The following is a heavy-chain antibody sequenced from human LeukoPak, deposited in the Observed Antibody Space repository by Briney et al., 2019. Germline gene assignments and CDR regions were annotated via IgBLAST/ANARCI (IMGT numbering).Heavy chain of an antibody. CDR1: GYSISSGYY. D-gene: IGHD2-2*02. CDR3: ARGPNIVVVPAAISSNGVDP. CDR2: IYHSGST. V-gene: IGHV4-38-2*02. Sequence: SETLSLTCTVSGYSISSGYYWGWIRQPPGKGLEWIGSIYHSGSTYYNPSLKSRVTISVDTSKNQFSLKLSSVTAADTAVYYCARGPNIVVVPAAISSNGVDPWGQGTLVTVSS. J-gene: IGHJ5*02.